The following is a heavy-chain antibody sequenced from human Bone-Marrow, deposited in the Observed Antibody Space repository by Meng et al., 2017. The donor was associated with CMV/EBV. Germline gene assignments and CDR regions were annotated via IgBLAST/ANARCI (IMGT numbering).Heavy chain of an antibody. J-gene: IGHJ4*02. Sequence: SVKVSCKASGYTFTSYDINWVRQATGQGLEWMGWINPNSGGTNYAQKFQGRVTMTRDTSISKAYMELSRLRSEDTDVYYCARDDGDYLYGYWGQGTLVTVSS. V-gene: IGHV1-2*02. D-gene: IGHD4-17*01. CDR2: INPNSGGT. CDR3: ARDDGDYLYGY. CDR1: GYTFTSYD.